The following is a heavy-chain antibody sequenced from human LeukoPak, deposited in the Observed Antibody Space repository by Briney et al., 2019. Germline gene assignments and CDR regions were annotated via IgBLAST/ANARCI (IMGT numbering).Heavy chain of an antibody. CDR2: INPNSGGT. CDR1: GYTFTGYY. Sequence: GPVKVSCKASGYTFTGYYMHWVRQAPGQGLEWMGWINPNSGGTNYAQKFQGRVTMTRDTSISTAYMELSRLRSDDTAVYYCARAWGLFGCDILTGYSIPYWGQGTLVTVSS. D-gene: IGHD3-9*01. J-gene: IGHJ4*02. V-gene: IGHV1-2*02. CDR3: ARAWGLFGCDILTGYSIPY.